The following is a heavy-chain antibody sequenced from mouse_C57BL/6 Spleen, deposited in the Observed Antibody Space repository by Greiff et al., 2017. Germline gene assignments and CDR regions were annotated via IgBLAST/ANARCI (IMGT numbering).Heavy chain of an antibody. D-gene: IGHD2-1*01. CDR1: GFSFNTYA. V-gene: IGHV10-1*01. CDR2: LRSKSNNYAT. CDR3: VRPYGNYGDWFAY. J-gene: IGHJ3*01. Sequence: EVQLVESGGGLVQPKGSLKLSCAASGFSFNTYAMNWVRQAPGKGLEWVARLRSKSNNYATYYADSVKDRFTISRDDSESMLYLQMNNLKTEDTAMYYCVRPYGNYGDWFAYWGQGTLVTVSA.